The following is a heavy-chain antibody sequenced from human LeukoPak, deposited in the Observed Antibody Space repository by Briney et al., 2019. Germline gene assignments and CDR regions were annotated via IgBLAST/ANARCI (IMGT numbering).Heavy chain of an antibody. Sequence: GGSLRLSCTVSGFTFSNFWMSWVRQAPGKGLEGVANIKDDGSAKFYLASVEGRFTISRDNAKNSLYLQMNSLRAEDTAVYYCASTSYSSSWYVSWGQGTLVTVSS. D-gene: IGHD6-13*01. CDR2: IKDDGSAK. J-gene: IGHJ4*02. CDR1: GFTFSNFW. V-gene: IGHV3-7*01. CDR3: ASTSYSSSWYVS.